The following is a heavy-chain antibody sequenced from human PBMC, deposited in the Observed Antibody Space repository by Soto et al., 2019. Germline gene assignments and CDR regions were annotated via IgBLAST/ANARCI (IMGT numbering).Heavy chain of an antibody. CDR2: ISSSGDII. V-gene: IGHV3-11*01. J-gene: IGHJ4*02. Sequence: GGSLRLSCAASGFTFSDHYMSWIRQAPGKGLEWVSYISSSGDIIYYADSVKGRFTISRDNAKNSLYLQMNSLRAEDTAVYYCARDLGYYDSSGYFDYWRQGTLVTVSS. CDR3: ARDLGYYDSSGYFDY. CDR1: GFTFSDHY. D-gene: IGHD3-22*01.